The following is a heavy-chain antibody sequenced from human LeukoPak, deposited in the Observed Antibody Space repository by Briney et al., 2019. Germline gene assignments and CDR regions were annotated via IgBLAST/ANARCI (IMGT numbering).Heavy chain of an antibody. J-gene: IGHJ4*02. CDR2: IPYDGSNK. D-gene: IGHD3-9*01. CDR3: ARTGFLYYFDY. Sequence: PGGSLRLSCAASGFTFNSYAMHWVRQAPGKGLEWVAVIPYDGSNKYYADSVKGRFTISRDNSKNTLYLQMNSLRPEDTAVYYCARTGFLYYFDYWGQGTLVTVSS. CDR1: GFTFNSYA. V-gene: IGHV3-30*04.